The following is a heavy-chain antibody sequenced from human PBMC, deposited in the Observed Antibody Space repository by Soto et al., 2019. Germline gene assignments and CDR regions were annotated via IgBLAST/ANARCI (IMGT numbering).Heavy chain of an antibody. J-gene: IGHJ6*02. D-gene: IGHD6-13*01. CDR1: GFTFSSYA. CDR3: AKGEAAAGPRGYYYYYGMDV. V-gene: IGHV3-23*01. Sequence: EVQLLESGGGLVQPGGSLRLSCAASGFTFSSYAMSWVRQAPGKGLEWVSASRGSGGSTYYADSEKGRFTISRDNSKNTLYLQMNSLRAEDTAVYYCAKGEAAAGPRGYYYYYGMDVWGQGTTVTVSS. CDR2: SRGSGGST.